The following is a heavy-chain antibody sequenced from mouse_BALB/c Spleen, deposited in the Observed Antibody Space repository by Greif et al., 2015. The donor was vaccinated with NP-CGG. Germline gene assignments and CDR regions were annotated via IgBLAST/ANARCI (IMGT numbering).Heavy chain of an antibody. D-gene: IGHD1-2*01. J-gene: IGHJ4*01. CDR1: GFTFSSYG. Sequence: EVQRVESGGGLVQPGGSLKLSCAASGFTFSSYGMSWVRQTPDKRLELVATINSNGGSTYYPDSVKGRFTISRDNAKNTLYLQMSSLKSEDTAMYYCARDPYTTATLYAMDYWGQGTSVTVSS. V-gene: IGHV5-6-3*01. CDR2: INSNGGST. CDR3: ARDPYTTATLYAMDY.